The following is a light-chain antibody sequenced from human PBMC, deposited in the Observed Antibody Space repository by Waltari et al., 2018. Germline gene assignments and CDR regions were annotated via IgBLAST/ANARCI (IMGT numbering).Light chain of an antibody. J-gene: IGKJ2*01. Sequence: EIVMTQSPATLPVSPGERATLPCRASQSLNTNLAWYQQKPGQAPRLLIYGASTRATGIPARFSGHGSGTDFTLTISSLQSEDFALYYCQQYNNWPPYTFAQGTKLEIK. CDR3: QQYNNWPPYT. CDR2: GAS. CDR1: QSLNTN. V-gene: IGKV3-15*01.